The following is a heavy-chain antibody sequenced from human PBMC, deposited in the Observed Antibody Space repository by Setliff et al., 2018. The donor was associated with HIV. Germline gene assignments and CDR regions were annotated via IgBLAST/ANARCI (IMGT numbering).Heavy chain of an antibody. J-gene: IGHJ4*02. CDR1: GFTFSNYG. D-gene: IGHD4-17*01. CDR2: ISYHEKDT. V-gene: IGHV3-30*18. Sequence: QPGGSLRLSCGASGFTFSNYGMQWVRQAPGKGLEWVAIISYHEKDTFYADSVKGRFTISRDNSKNMLYLQMNSLRTEDTGVYYCTKPTTVVTSYYFDSWGQGTQVTVSS. CDR3: TKPTTVVTSYYFDS.